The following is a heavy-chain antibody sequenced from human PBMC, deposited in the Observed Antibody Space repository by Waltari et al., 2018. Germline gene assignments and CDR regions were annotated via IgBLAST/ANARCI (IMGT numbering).Heavy chain of an antibody. CDR3: AKGGIGVPAAISGY. CDR2: IRGSGGST. V-gene: IGHV3-23*01. D-gene: IGHD2-2*01. CDR1: GFTFSSYA. J-gene: IGHJ4*02. Sequence: EVQLLESGGGLVQPGGSLRLSCAASGFTFSSYAMSWVRQAPGKGLEWVSAIRGSGGSTYYADSVKGRLTISRDNSKNTLYLQMNSLRAEDTVVYYCAKGGIGVPAAISGYWGQGTLVTVSS.